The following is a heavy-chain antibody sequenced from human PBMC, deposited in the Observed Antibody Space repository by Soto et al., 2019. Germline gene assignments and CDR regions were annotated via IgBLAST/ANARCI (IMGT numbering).Heavy chain of an antibody. D-gene: IGHD6-13*01. CDR2: INPNTGGT. J-gene: IGHJ6*02. CDR1: GYTFTGYY. Sequence: GASVKVSCKAFGYTFTGYYVHWVRQAPGRGLEWMGWINPNTGGTNSAQKFQGRLTVTRDTSISTAYMELSRLTSDDTAMYYCARAGSRGSSRTPTHYGLDVWGQGTTVTVSS. CDR3: ARAGSRGSSRTPTHYGLDV. V-gene: IGHV1-2*02.